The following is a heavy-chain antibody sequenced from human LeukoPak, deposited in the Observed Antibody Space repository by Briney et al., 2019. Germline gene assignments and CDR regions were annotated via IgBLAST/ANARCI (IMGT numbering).Heavy chain of an antibody. CDR1: GESFSDYY. J-gene: IGHJ5*02. V-gene: IGHV4-30-4*01. CDR2: IYYSGST. Sequence: KASETLSLTCGVYGESFSDYYFTWIRQPPGKGLEWIGFIYYSGSTSYNPSLKSRVTISLDTSKNYFSLKLTSVTAADTAMYYCARGDYYDSSGYYYHWGQGTLVTVSS. CDR3: ARGDYYDSSGYYYH. D-gene: IGHD3-22*01.